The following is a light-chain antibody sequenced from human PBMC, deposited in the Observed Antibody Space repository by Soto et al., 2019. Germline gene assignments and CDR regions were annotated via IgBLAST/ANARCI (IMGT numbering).Light chain of an antibody. J-gene: IGLJ1*01. Sequence: QSALTQPASVSGSPGQSITISCTGTTSDVGGYNYVSWYQQHPGKAPKLMIHEVSNRPSGVSNRFSGSKSGNTASLTISGLQAEDEADYYCSSYSSSSTSVFGTGTKVTVL. CDR1: TSDVGGYNY. CDR3: SSYSSSSTSV. V-gene: IGLV2-14*01. CDR2: EVS.